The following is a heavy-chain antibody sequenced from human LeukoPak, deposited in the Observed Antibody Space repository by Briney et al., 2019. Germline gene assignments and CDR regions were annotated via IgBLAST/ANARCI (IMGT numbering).Heavy chain of an antibody. CDR3: ARHDYLNTIFGVVTFDY. J-gene: IGHJ4*02. Sequence: SETLSLTCAVYGGSFSGYYWGWIRQPPGKGLEWIGSIYYSGSTYYNPSLKSRVTISVDTSKNQFSLKLSSVTAADTAVYYCARHDYLNTIFGVVTFDYWGQGTLVTVSS. D-gene: IGHD3-3*01. CDR1: GGSFSGYY. CDR2: IYYSGST. V-gene: IGHV4-39*01.